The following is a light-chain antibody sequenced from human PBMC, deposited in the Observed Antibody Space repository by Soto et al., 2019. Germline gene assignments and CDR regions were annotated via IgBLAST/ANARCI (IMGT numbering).Light chain of an antibody. Sequence: QSVLTQPPSESGTPGQRVTISCSGSRSNIGSNTVNWYQQLPGTAPKFLIYSNNQRPSGVPKRFSGSKSGTSASLAISGLQSEDEADYYCATWYDSLNGHVVFGGGTKLTVL. CDR3: ATWYDSLNGHVV. CDR2: SNN. J-gene: IGLJ2*01. CDR1: RSNIGSNT. V-gene: IGLV1-44*01.